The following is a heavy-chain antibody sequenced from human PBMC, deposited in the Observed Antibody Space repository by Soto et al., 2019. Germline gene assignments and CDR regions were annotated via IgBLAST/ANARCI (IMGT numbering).Heavy chain of an antibody. J-gene: IGHJ4*02. CDR2: INHSGST. CDR3: ARGGRGYSYGYESFDY. CDR1: GGSFSGYY. V-gene: IGHV4-34*01. D-gene: IGHD5-18*01. Sequence: SETLSRTCAVYGGSFSGYYWSWIRQPPGKGLEWIGEINHSGSTNYNPSLKSRVTISVDTSKNQFSLKLSSVTAADTAVYYCARGGRGYSYGYESFDYWGQGTLVTVSS.